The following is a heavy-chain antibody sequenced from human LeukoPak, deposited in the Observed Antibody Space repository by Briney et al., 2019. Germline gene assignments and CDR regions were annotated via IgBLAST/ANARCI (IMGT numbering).Heavy chain of an antibody. Sequence: ASVKVSCKASGYTFTTYNIHRVRQAPGQGLEWMGIINPSGGSTSYAQKFQGRVTLTRDMSTRTVYMELSSLRSDDTAVYYCARGGDSSGWYGEDYFDSWGQGTLVTVSS. V-gene: IGHV1-46*01. D-gene: IGHD6-19*01. J-gene: IGHJ4*02. CDR1: GYTFTTYN. CDR3: ARGGDSSGWYGEDYFDS. CDR2: INPSGGST.